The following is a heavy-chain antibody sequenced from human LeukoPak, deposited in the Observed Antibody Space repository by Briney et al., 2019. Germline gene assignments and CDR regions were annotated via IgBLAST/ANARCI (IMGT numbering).Heavy chain of an antibody. J-gene: IGHJ4*02. D-gene: IGHD6-19*01. CDR2: IYSNGIT. V-gene: IGHV4-4*07. CDR1: GGSISSYP. CDR3: ARGSGWLDC. Sequence: PSETLSLTCTVSGGSISSYPWSWIRQADGKGLEWIGRIYSNGITNYNPSLKSRVTISADTSKNQLSLNLNSVTAADTALYYCARGSGWLDCWGQGTLVTVSS.